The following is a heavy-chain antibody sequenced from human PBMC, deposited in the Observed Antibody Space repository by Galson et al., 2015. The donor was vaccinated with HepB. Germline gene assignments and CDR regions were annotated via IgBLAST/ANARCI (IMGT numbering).Heavy chain of an antibody. CDR3: ARVPYSSNSPLFDH. V-gene: IGHV3-7*03. D-gene: IGHD2-2*01. CDR2: IKQDGSEK. J-gene: IGHJ5*02. Sequence: SLRLSCAGSGFSFSSYWMSWVRQASEKGLEWVANIKQDGSEKYYVDSVKGRFTISRDNARNSVYLQMSSLRAEDTAIYYCARVPYSSNSPLFDHWGQGTLVTV. CDR1: GFSFSSYW.